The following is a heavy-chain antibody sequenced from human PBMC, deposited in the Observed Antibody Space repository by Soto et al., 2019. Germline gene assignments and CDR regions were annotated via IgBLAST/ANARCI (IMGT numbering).Heavy chain of an antibody. D-gene: IGHD3-3*02. Sequence: ASVKVSCKATGYTFSAYTMNRVRQAPGQSLEWMGWINAGSGNTKYSQNFQGRVSITRDTSASTVYMELTGLTSEDTAVYYCARDTETLGPRANDALDIWGQGTMVTLS. V-gene: IGHV1-3*01. CDR3: ARDTETLGPRANDALDI. CDR1: GYTFSAYT. CDR2: INAGSGNT. J-gene: IGHJ3*02.